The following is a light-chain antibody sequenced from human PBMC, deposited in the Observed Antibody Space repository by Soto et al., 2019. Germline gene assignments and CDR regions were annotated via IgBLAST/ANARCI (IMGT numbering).Light chain of an antibody. CDR2: AAS. Sequence: DVQMTQSPCSLSASVGDRVTITCRASQGISSSLAWYQQKRGNAPKLLIYAASTLHSGVPSRFSRSGSGTDFTLTISRLQPEDFATYLCQKYASVSRTFGPGTKV. J-gene: IGKJ3*01. V-gene: IGKV1-27*01. CDR3: QKYASVSRT. CDR1: QGISSS.